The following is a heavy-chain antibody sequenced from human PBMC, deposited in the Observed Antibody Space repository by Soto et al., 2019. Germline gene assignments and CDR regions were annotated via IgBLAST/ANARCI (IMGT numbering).Heavy chain of an antibody. CDR1: GFNFSNYA. D-gene: IGHD4-17*01. J-gene: IGHJ3*02. CDR2: ISASGGNT. Sequence: EGQLLESGGGLVQPGGSLRVSCAASGFNFSNYAMSWVRQAPGKGLEWVSAISASGGNTYYADSVKGRFTISRDNSMNALYLQMNSLRIEDTAVYYCAHPRGYGVFDAYDIWGQGTMVTVSS. V-gene: IGHV3-23*01. CDR3: AHPRGYGVFDAYDI.